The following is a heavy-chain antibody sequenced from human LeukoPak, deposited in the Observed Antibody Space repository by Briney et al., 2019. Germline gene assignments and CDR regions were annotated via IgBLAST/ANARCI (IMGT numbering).Heavy chain of an antibody. D-gene: IGHD6-6*01. Sequence: GGSLRLSCAASGFTVSSNYMSWVRQAPGKGLEWVSVIYSGGSTYYADSVKGRFTISRHNSKNTLYLQMNSLRAEDTAVYYCARESRMVYSSSPLIDYWGQGTLVTVSS. V-gene: IGHV3-53*04. CDR1: GFTVSSNY. CDR2: IYSGGST. CDR3: ARESRMVYSSSPLIDY. J-gene: IGHJ4*02.